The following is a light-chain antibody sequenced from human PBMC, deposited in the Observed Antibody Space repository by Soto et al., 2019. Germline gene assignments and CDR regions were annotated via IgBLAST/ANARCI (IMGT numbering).Light chain of an antibody. V-gene: IGKV3-11*01. CDR2: DAS. J-gene: IGKJ4*01. CDR1: QSVSSY. Sequence: EIVLTQSPVTLSLSLGERATLSCRASQSVSSYLAWYQQKPGQAPRLLIYDASKRATGIPARFSGSGSGTDFTLTISSLEPEDFAVYYCQQRSKWPSTFGGGTKLDIK. CDR3: QQRSKWPST.